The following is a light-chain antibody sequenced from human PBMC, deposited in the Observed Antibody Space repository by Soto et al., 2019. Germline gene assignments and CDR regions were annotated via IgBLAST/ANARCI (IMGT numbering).Light chain of an antibody. CDR2: EVT. V-gene: IGLV2-14*01. CDR3: SSYTSSSTFV. Sequence: QSVLTQPASVSGSPGQSITISCTGTSSDVGGYDYVSWYQQHPGKAPKLMIYEVTNRPSGVSIRFSASKSGDTASLTIPGLQAEDEADYYCSSYTSSSTFVFGSGTKVTV. J-gene: IGLJ1*01. CDR1: SSDVGGYDY.